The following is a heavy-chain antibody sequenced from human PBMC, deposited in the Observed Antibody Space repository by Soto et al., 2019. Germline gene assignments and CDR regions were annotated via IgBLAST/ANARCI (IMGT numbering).Heavy chain of an antibody. Sequence: QVQLVQSGAEVKQPGASVKVSCKASGFTFTSYGFSWVRQAPGPGLELMGWISAYNGNTYYAQKFQDRVTLTTDTTTSTASMDLRSLRSDETAMYYCAMTPPPSGYCDSTSCQNWSDHWGQGTLVTVSS. CDR3: AMTPPPSGYCDSTSCQNWSDH. J-gene: IGHJ5*02. D-gene: IGHD2-2*01. CDR2: ISAYNGNT. V-gene: IGHV1-18*01. CDR1: GFTFTSYG.